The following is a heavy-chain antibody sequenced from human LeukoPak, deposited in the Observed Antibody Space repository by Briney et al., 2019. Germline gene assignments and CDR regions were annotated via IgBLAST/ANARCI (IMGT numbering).Heavy chain of an antibody. CDR3: AKGDYDFWSGYPYYYGMDV. D-gene: IGHD3-3*01. CDR2: INSDGSST. CDR1: GFTFSSYW. J-gene: IGHJ6*02. V-gene: IGHV3-74*01. Sequence: GGSLRLSCAASGFTFSSYWMHWVRQAPGKGLVWVSRINSDGSSTSCADSVKGRFTISRDNAKNTLYLQMNSLRAEDTAVYYCAKGDYDFWSGYPYYYGMDVWGQGTTVTVSS.